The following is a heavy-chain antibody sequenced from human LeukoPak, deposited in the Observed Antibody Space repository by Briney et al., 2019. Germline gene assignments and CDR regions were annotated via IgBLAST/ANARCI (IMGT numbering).Heavy chain of an antibody. V-gene: IGHV1-24*01. J-gene: IGHJ4*02. Sequence: ASVKVSCKVSGYTLTELSMHWVRQAPGKGLEWRGGFDPEDGETIYAQKFQGRVTMTEDTSTDTAYMELSSLRSEDTAVYYCATDYPHFTMVRGVINYWGQGTLVTVSS. CDR1: GYTLTELS. CDR2: FDPEDGET. D-gene: IGHD3-10*01. CDR3: ATDYPHFTMVRGVINY.